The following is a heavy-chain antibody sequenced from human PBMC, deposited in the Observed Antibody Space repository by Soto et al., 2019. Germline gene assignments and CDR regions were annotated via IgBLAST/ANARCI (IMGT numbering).Heavy chain of an antibody. CDR3: ASTKYSANDSGGGST. J-gene: IGHJ4*02. D-gene: IGHD5-12*01. V-gene: IGHV1-69*02. CDR2: IIPFLDKT. CDR1: GGTFSGYT. Sequence: QVQLVQSGAEVKKPGSSVKVSCKSSGGTFSGYTITWVRQAPGQGLEWMGRIIPFLDKTNHAQTFPGRVTITADKSTNPAYVELGSLSSEDTAVYYCASTKYSANDSGGGSTWGQGTLVTVSA.